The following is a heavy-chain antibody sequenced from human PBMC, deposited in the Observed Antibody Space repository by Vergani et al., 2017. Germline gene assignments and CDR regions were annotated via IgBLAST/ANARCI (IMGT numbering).Heavy chain of an antibody. J-gene: IGHJ4*02. V-gene: IGHV4-39*01. CDR2: IYYSGST. CDR3: ARQIAVAGTTPFDY. CDR1: GGSISSSSYY. D-gene: IGHD6-19*01. Sequence: QLQLQESGPGLVKPSETLSLTCTVSGGSISSSSYYWGWIRQPPGKGLEWIGSIYYSGSTYYNPSLKSRVTISVDTSKNQFSLKLSSVTAADTAVYYCARQIAVAGTTPFDYWGQGTLVTASS.